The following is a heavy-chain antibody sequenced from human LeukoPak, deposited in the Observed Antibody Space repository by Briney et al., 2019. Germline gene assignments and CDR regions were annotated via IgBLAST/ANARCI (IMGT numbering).Heavy chain of an antibody. D-gene: IGHD3-22*01. J-gene: IGHJ4*02. V-gene: IGHV3-15*01. CDR3: TTDLAYHDSSGYAN. CDR1: GFTFTNAW. CDR2: IKSTTDGGTT. Sequence: GGSHRLSCAASGFTFTNAWMSWVRQAPGGGVEWVGRIKSTTDGGTTDYAAPVKGRFTISRDDSKNTLYLQMNILKTEDTAVYYCTTDLAYHDSSGYANWGQGTLVTVSS.